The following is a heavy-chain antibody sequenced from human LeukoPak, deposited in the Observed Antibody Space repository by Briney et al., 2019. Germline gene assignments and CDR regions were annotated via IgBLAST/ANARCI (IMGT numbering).Heavy chain of an antibody. Sequence: PGGSLRLSCEASGFTFSSFSMNWVRQAPGKGLEWLSSMTAMSTYIYYADSVKGRFTISRDNAKNSVYLQMNSLRAEDTAVYYCARVGYYDSSGYSGVDYWGQGTLVTVSS. V-gene: IGHV3-21*01. CDR2: MTAMSTYI. D-gene: IGHD3-22*01. CDR3: ARVGYYDSSGYSGVDY. CDR1: GFTFSSFS. J-gene: IGHJ4*02.